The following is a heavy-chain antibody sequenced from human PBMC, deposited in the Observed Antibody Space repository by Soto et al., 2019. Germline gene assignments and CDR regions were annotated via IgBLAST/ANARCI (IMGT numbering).Heavy chain of an antibody. CDR2: ISYDGSNK. D-gene: IGHD3-3*01. Sequence: GGSLRLSCAASGFTFSSYAMHWVRQAPGKGLEWVAVISYDGSNKYYADSVKGRFTISRDNSKNTLYLQMNSLRAEDTAVYYCAKDGQNYYDFWSGYPTGGMDVWGQGTTVTVSS. CDR3: AKDGQNYYDFWSGYPTGGMDV. J-gene: IGHJ6*02. V-gene: IGHV3-30-3*01. CDR1: GFTFSSYA.